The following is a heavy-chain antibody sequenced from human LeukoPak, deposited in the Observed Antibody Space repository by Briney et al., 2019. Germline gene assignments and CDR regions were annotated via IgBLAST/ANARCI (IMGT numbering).Heavy chain of an antibody. V-gene: IGHV1-69*04. Sequence: SVKVSCKASGGTFSSYAISWVRQAPGQGLEWMGRIIPILGIANYAQKFQGRVTITADKSTSTAYMELGSLRSEDTAVYYCARDLPYYDFWSGYPSPDAFDIWGQGTMVTVSS. J-gene: IGHJ3*02. CDR2: IIPILGIA. CDR1: GGTFSSYA. D-gene: IGHD3-3*01. CDR3: ARDLPYYDFWSGYPSPDAFDI.